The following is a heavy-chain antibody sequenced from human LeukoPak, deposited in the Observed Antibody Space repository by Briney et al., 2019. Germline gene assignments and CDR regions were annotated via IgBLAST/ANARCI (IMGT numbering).Heavy chain of an antibody. CDR3: AKDRYSYAFGYSDS. CDR2: ISNDGSKK. D-gene: IGHD5-18*01. CDR1: GFTFSSYG. Sequence: GGSLRLSCAASGFTFSSYGMHWVRQAPGKGLDWVAVISNDGSKKYYADSVKGRFTISRDNSKNTLSLQVSSLRTEDTAVYYCAKDRYSYAFGYSDSWGQGTLVTVSS. V-gene: IGHV3-30*18. J-gene: IGHJ4*02.